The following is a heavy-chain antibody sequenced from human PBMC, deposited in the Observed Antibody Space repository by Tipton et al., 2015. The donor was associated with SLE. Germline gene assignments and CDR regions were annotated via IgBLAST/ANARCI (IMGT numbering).Heavy chain of an antibody. J-gene: IGHJ3*02. V-gene: IGHV3-53*01. CDR3: AKDREWELLSAFDI. CDR1: GFTVSSNY. D-gene: IGHD1-26*01. CDR2: IYSGGST. Sequence: SLRLSCAASGFTVSSNYMSWVRQAPGKGLEWVSVIYSGGSTYYADSVKGRFTISRDNSKNTLYLQMNSLRAEDTAVYYCAKDREWELLSAFDIWGQGTMVTVSS.